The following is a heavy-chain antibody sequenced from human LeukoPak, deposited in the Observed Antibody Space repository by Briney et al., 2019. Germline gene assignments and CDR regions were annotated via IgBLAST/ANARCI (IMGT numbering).Heavy chain of an antibody. D-gene: IGHD3-16*01. J-gene: IGHJ4*02. CDR1: GFTFSTYG. Sequence: GGSLRHSCAASGFTFSTYGMHWVRRAPGKGLEWLAVIWNDGTKKFYAASVKGRFSISRGNSKNTLYLQMNSLRAEDTAVYFCARDSLGGDYWGQGTLVTVSS. CDR2: IWNDGTKK. CDR3: ARDSLGGDY. V-gene: IGHV3-33*01.